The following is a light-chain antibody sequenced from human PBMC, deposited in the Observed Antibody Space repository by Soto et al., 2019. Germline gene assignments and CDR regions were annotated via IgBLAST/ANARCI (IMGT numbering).Light chain of an antibody. V-gene: IGLV1-51*01. CDR1: SSNIRNNY. CDR3: GTWDSSLSAYV. CDR2: DNN. Sequence: QSVLTQRPSVSAAPGQKVTISCSGSSSNIRNNYVSWYLQVPGTAPKLLIYDNNKRPSGTPDRFSGSKSGTSATLGITGLQTGDEADYYCGTWDSSLSAYVFGTGTKAPS. J-gene: IGLJ1*01.